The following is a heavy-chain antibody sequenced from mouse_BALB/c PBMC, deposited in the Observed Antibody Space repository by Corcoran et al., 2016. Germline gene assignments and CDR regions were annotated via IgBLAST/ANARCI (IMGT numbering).Heavy chain of an antibody. V-gene: IGHV14-3*02. CDR3: ARGNYHDY. CDR2: IDPANGNT. CDR1: GFNIKDTY. J-gene: IGHJ2*01. Sequence: EVQLQQSGAELVKPGAAVKLSCTASGFNIKDTYMHWVKQRPEQGLEWIGRIDPANGNTKYDPKFQGKATITEDTSSNTAYLQLSSLTSEDTAVYYCARGNYHDYWGQGTTLTVSS.